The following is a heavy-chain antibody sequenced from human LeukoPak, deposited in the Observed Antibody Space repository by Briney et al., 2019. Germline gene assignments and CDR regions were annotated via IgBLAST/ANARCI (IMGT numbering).Heavy chain of an antibody. J-gene: IGHJ4*02. V-gene: IGHV1-46*01. CDR1: GYTFTSYY. CDR3: ARVGGYGDYAPDY. Sequence: ASVKVSCKASGYTFTSYYIHWVRQAPGQRLEWMGIINPSGGNTNYAQKFQGRVTMTRDTSTSTVYMELSSLRSGDTAVYYCARVGGYGDYAPDYWGQGTLVTVSS. D-gene: IGHD4-17*01. CDR2: INPSGGNT.